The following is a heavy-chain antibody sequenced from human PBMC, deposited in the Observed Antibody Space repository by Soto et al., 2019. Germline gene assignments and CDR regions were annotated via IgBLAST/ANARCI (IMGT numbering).Heavy chain of an antibody. CDR3: ARDMTVFTVPYFDY. CDR1: GGSSKNYA. V-gene: IGHV1-69*06. Sequence: QVRLVQSGAEVKKPGSSVKVSCKASGGSSKNYAISWVRQAPGQGLEWMGGIIPISGTADYAQKFQGRLTITADKSTNTAYMELSSLRSEDTAVYYCARDMTVFTVPYFDYWGQGTLVTVSS. CDR2: IIPISGTA. J-gene: IGHJ4*02. D-gene: IGHD2-21*02.